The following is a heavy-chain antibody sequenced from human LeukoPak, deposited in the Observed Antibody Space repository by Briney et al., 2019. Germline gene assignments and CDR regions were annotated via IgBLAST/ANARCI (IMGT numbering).Heavy chain of an antibody. CDR2: ISGGGERT. Sequence: GGSLRLSCTASGIVFSRTAMNWARQSPGRGLEWLSAISGGGERTFYADSVKGRFTIFRDNSKNMVYLQMNSLRADDTAIYYCGKDGGQYSSGPEFDPRGQGALVTVSS. D-gene: IGHD6-19*01. CDR3: GKDGGQYSSGPEFDP. V-gene: IGHV3-23*01. J-gene: IGHJ5*02. CDR1: GIVFSRTA.